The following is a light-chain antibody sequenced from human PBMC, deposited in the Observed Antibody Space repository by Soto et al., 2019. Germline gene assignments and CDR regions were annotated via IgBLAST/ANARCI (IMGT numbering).Light chain of an antibody. V-gene: IGKV1-5*03. J-gene: IGKJ1*01. CDR3: DTKIMCSVA. CDR2: KAS. Sequence: GDRLNINCRASQTISSWLAWYQQKPGKAPKLLIYKASTLKSGVPSRFSGCGSGTEFAIRISSVVSEYLVTHSSDTKIMCSVAFGQGTKVDIK. CDR1: QTISSW.